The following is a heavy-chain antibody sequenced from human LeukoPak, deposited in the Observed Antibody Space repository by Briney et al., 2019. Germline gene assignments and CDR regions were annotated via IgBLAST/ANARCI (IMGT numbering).Heavy chain of an antibody. D-gene: IGHD2-2*01. CDR1: GGTFSSYA. CDR3: ARNRPNVVPAALFGYYYGMDV. Sequence: VASVKVSCKASGGTFSSYAISWVRQAPGQGLEWMGRIIPIFGIANYAQKFQGRVTITADKSTSTAYMELSSLRSEDTAVYYCARNRPNVVPAALFGYYYGMDVWGQGTTVTVPS. J-gene: IGHJ6*02. CDR2: IIPIFGIA. V-gene: IGHV1-69*04.